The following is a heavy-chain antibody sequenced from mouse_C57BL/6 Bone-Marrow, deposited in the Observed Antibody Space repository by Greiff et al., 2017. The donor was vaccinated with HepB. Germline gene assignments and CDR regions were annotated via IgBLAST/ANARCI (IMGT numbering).Heavy chain of an antibody. D-gene: IGHD1-1*01. CDR1: GYTFTDYY. J-gene: IGHJ4*01. V-gene: IGHV1-26*01. CDR3: ASSTVVAPHAMDY. Sequence: EVKLVESGPELVKPGASVKISCKASGYTFTDYYMNWVKQSHGKSLEWIGDINPNNGGTSYNQKFKGKATLTVDKSSSTAYMELRSLTSEDSAVYYCASSTVVAPHAMDYWGQGTSVTVSS. CDR2: INPNNGGT.